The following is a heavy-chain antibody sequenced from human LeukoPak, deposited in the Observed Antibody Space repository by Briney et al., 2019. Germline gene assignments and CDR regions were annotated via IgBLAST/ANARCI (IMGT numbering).Heavy chain of an antibody. D-gene: IGHD2-21*02. CDR1: GYTFTSYG. V-gene: IGHV1-18*01. CDR2: ISAYNGNT. CDR3: ARAYCGGDCYSYHGPQMMENWYLDL. J-gene: IGHJ2*01. Sequence: ASVKVSCKASGYTFTSYGISWVRQAPGQGLEWMGWISAYNGNTNYAQKLQGRVTMTTDTSTSTAYMELRSLRSDDTAVYYCARAYCGGDCYSYHGPQMMENWYLDLWGRGTLVTVSS.